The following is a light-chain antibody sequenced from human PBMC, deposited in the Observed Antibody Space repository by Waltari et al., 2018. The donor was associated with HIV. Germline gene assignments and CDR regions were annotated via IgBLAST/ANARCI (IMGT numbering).Light chain of an antibody. CDR2: GAS. CDR3: QQYGTSPRT. Sequence: DIVLTQSPGTLSLSPGESAPLSCRASQTVDNNYLAWYQHRPGQAPRLLIFGASSRATGIPDRFSASGSGTDFTLTISSLDPSDYALYYCQQYGTSPRTFGQGTRVEIK. V-gene: IGKV3-20*01. CDR1: QTVDNNY. J-gene: IGKJ2*01.